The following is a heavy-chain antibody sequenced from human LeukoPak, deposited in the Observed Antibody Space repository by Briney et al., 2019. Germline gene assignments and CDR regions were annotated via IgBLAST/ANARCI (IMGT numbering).Heavy chain of an antibody. Sequence: ASVTVSCKATGVTFSSYSFAWVRQAPGQGLEWVGRIIPVLAIPNYAKTFQGRVTITADKSTSTVYMGLSSLRSEDTAVYYCATESDFLTGYGYFVQWGQGTLVTVSS. D-gene: IGHD3-9*01. CDR3: ATESDFLTGYGYFVQ. CDR1: GVTFSSYS. J-gene: IGHJ4*02. V-gene: IGHV1-69*04. CDR2: IIPVLAIP.